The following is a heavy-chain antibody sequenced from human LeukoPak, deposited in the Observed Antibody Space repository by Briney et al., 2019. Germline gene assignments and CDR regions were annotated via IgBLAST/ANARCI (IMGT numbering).Heavy chain of an antibody. CDR2: IKQDGSEK. CDR3: ARRKHSSGWYSGWYFDL. D-gene: IGHD6-19*01. Sequence: PGGSLRLSCVASGFTFSSYWMSWVRQAPGKGLEWVANIKQDGSEKYYVDSVKGRFTISRDNAKNSLYLQMNSLRAEDTAVYYCARRKHSSGWYSGWYFDLWGRGTLVTVSS. CDR1: GFTFSSYW. V-gene: IGHV3-7*01. J-gene: IGHJ2*01.